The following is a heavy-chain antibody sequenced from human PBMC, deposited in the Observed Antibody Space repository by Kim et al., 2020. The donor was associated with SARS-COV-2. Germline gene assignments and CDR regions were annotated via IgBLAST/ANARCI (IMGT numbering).Heavy chain of an antibody. Sequence: SETLSLTCTVSGGSISSSSYYWGWIRQPPGKGLEWIGSIYYSGSTYYNPSLKSRVTISVDTSKNQFSLKLSSVTAADTAVYYCARVKLSGYPYYYYYYGMDVWGQGTTVTVSS. CDR3: ARVKLSGYPYYYYYYGMDV. CDR2: IYYSGST. CDR1: GGSISSSSYY. J-gene: IGHJ6*02. V-gene: IGHV4-39*07. D-gene: IGHD3-3*01.